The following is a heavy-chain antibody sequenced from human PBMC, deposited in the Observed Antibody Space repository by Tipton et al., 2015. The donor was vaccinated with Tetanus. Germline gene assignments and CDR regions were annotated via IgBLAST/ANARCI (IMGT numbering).Heavy chain of an antibody. Sequence: QSGAEVKKPGASVKVSCKASGYTFNTFGISWVRQAPGQGLEWMGWISVYNGNTNYGQNVQGRVTMTTDTPTSTAYMELRSLRSDDTAVYYCARDSPYCTNGVCYPDYWGQGTLVTVSS. CDR1: GYTFNTFG. D-gene: IGHD2-8*01. V-gene: IGHV1-18*01. CDR3: ARDSPYCTNGVCYPDY. J-gene: IGHJ4*02. CDR2: ISVYNGNT.